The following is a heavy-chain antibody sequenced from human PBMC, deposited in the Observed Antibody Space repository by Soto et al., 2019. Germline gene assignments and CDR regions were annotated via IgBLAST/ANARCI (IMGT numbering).Heavy chain of an antibody. CDR1: GFSLTTARVG. CDR3: AHAYGGRSLY. V-gene: IGHV2-5*02. J-gene: IGHJ4*02. Sequence: QITLKESGPTLGKPTQTLTLTCTFSGFSLTTARVGVGWIRQPPGEALEWLAVIYWDDSKTYRPSLESRLTITKDTSKNQVALTMTNMDSLDTATYYCAHAYGGRSLYWGQGTLVTVSS. D-gene: IGHD1-26*01. CDR2: IYWDDSK.